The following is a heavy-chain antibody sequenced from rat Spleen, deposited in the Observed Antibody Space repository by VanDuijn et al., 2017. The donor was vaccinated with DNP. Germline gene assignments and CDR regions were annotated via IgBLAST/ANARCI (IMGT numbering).Heavy chain of an antibody. J-gene: IGHJ2*01. D-gene: IGHD1-2*01. CDR2: ISYDGKVI. Sequence: EVRLVESGGDFVQPGGSLKLSCLASGFTFSDHYMAWVRQAPSKGLEWVAYISYDGKVIYYGDSVRGRVAISRDNAENTVHLQMSSLRSEDTATYYCASWAPIAPLSTSNYWGQGVMVAVSS. CDR1: GFTFSDHY. V-gene: IGHV5-22*01. CDR3: ASWAPIAPLSTSNY.